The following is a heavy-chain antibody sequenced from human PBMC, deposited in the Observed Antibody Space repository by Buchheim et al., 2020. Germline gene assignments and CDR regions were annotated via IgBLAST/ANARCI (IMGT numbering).Heavy chain of an antibody. D-gene: IGHD3-10*01. V-gene: IGHV1-69*01. CDR1: GGTFSSYA. Sequence: QVQLVQSGAEVKKPGSSVKVSCKASGGTFSSYAISWVRQAPGQGLEWMGGIIPIFGTANYAQKFQGRVTITADESTSTDDMELSSLRSEDTAVYYCAREISGSPLTYYYYGMDVWGQGTT. CDR3: AREISGSPLTYYYYGMDV. CDR2: IIPIFGTA. J-gene: IGHJ6*02.